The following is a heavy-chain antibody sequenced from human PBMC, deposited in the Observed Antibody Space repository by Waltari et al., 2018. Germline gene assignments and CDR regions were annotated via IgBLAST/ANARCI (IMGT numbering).Heavy chain of an antibody. CDR3: ARWDSPGRYFGD. J-gene: IGHJ4*02. D-gene: IGHD1-20*01. Sequence: QVQLQESGPGLVKPSETLSLTCSVSGGSIYNYFWNWIRQPPGKCLQWIGYIRHTGITKSNPSLNSRVTMAVDTSKSQISLRLTSVSATDTAVYFCARWDSPGRYFGDWGQGTPVTVSS. V-gene: IGHV4-59*08. CDR2: IRHTGIT. CDR1: GGSIYNYF.